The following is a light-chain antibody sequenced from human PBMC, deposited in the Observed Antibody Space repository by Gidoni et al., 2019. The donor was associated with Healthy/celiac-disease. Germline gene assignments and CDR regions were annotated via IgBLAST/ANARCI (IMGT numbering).Light chain of an antibody. CDR2: GAS. Sequence: IVLTQSPGTLSLSRGERATLSCRASQCVSSSYLAWYQQKPGQAPRLLIYGASSRATGIPDRFSGSGSGTDFTLTISRLEPEDFAVYYCQQYGSSPATFGQGTKVEIK. J-gene: IGKJ1*01. CDR1: QCVSSSY. CDR3: QQYGSSPAT. V-gene: IGKV3-20*01.